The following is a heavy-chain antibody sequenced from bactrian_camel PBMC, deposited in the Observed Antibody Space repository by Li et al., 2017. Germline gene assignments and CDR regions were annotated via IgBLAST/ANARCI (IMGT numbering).Heavy chain of an antibody. Sequence: HVQLVESGGGSAQAGGSLKLSCVVSGDIGSKCEMGWYRQGPDMVRNLVSTIKIDGGTRYVDSVKGRFTVSQDNAKNTVYLQMNDLKPEDTATYYCAADDIEYGGCAYCKLDRKKPFTYWGQGTQVTVS. CDR2: IKIDGGT. V-gene: IGHV3S53*01. CDR3: AADDIEYGGCAYCKLDRKKPFTY. J-gene: IGHJ4*01. CDR1: GDIGSKCE. D-gene: IGHD5*01.